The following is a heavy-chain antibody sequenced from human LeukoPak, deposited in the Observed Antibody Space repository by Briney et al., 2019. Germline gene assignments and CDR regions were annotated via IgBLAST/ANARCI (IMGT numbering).Heavy chain of an antibody. V-gene: IGHV1-24*01. J-gene: IGHJ6*02. CDR3: ASLISDYYYYGMDV. CDR2: FDPEDGET. CDR1: GYTLTELS. D-gene: IGHD2-8*01. Sequence: GASVKVSCKVSGYTLTELSMHWVRQAPGKGLEWMGGFDPEDGETIYAQKFQGRVTMTEDTSTDTAYMELSSLRSEDTAVYYCASLISDYYYYGMDVWGQGTTVTVSS.